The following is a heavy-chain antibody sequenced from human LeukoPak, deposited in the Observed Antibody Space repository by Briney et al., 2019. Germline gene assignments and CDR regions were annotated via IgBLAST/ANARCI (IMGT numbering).Heavy chain of an antibody. D-gene: IGHD5-18*01. Sequence: GGSLRLSCAASGFTFSSNAMSWVRQAPGKGLEWVSAISGSGGSTYYADSVKGRFTISRDNSKNTLYLQMNSLRAEDTAVYYCAKSGRGSYGCYLDYWGQGTLVTVSS. CDR1: GFTFSSNA. J-gene: IGHJ4*02. CDR2: ISGSGGST. CDR3: AKSGRGSYGCYLDY. V-gene: IGHV3-23*01.